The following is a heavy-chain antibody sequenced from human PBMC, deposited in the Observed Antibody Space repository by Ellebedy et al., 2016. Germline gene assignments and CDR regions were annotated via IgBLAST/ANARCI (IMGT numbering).Heavy chain of an antibody. Sequence: SETLSLTCTVSGGSISSYYWSWIRQPPGKGLEWIGYIYYSGSTNYNPSLKSRVTISVDTSKNQFSLKLSPVTAADTAVYYCARETLWFGSSAFDIWGQGTMVTVSS. J-gene: IGHJ3*02. D-gene: IGHD3-10*01. CDR3: ARETLWFGSSAFDI. CDR1: GGSISSYY. CDR2: IYYSGST. V-gene: IGHV4-59*01.